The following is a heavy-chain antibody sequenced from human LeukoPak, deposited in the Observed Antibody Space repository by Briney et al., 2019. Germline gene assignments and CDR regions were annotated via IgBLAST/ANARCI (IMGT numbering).Heavy chain of an antibody. J-gene: IGHJ4*02. CDR3: ATTSYISGWHWNFDY. V-gene: IGHV4-39*01. D-gene: IGHD6-19*01. Sequence: PSETLSLTCTLSGGSISSGCFFWDWIRQPPGKGLEWLGSIHSIGSTYYNPSLKSRLTMSVDTSKNQFSLKLSSVTAADTAVYYCATTSYISGWHWNFDYWGQGTLVTVSS. CDR1: GGSISSGCFF. CDR2: IHSIGST.